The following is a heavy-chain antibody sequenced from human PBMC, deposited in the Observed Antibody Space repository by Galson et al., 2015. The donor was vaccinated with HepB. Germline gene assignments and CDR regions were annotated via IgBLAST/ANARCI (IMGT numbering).Heavy chain of an antibody. J-gene: IGHJ3*02. V-gene: IGHV1-2*04. CDR3: ARVSSGREGLHFDI. D-gene: IGHD6-19*01. CDR2: INPNSGGT. Sequence: SVKVSCKASGYTFTGYYMHWVRQAPGQGLEWMGWINPNSGGTNYAQKFQGWVTMTRDTPISTAYMELSRLRSDDTAVYYCARVSSGREGLHFDIWGQGTMVTVSS. CDR1: GYTFTGYY.